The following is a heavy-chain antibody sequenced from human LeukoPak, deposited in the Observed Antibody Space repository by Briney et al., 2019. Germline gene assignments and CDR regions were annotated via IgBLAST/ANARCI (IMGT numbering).Heavy chain of an antibody. CDR2: ISNNGGST. CDR3: ARLAVAGTFSWYDP. Sequence: PGGSLRLSCAASEFTFRSYSMHLLRQAPGKGLEYVASISNNGGSTYYADSVKGRFTVSRDNSKNTLYLQMGSLRGEDMAMYYCARLAVAGTFSWYDPWGQGTLVTVSS. J-gene: IGHJ5*02. V-gene: IGHV3-64*02. CDR1: EFTFRSYS. D-gene: IGHD6-19*01.